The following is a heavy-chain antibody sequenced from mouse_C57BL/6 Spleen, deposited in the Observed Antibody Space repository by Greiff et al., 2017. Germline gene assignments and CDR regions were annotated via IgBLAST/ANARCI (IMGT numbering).Heavy chain of an antibody. CDR3: ARGDYYGSSLDY. J-gene: IGHJ2*01. V-gene: IGHV1-9*01. D-gene: IGHD1-1*01. CDR2: ILPGSGST. Sequence: VTLMESGAELMKPGASVKLSCKATGYTFTGYWIEWVKQRPGHGLEWIGEILPGSGSTNHNEKFKGKATFTADTSSNTAYMQLSSLTTEDSAIYYCARGDYYGSSLDYWGQGTTLTVSS. CDR1: GYTFTGYW.